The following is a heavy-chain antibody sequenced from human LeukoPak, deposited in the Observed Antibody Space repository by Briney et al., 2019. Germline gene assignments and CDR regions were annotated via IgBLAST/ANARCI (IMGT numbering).Heavy chain of an antibody. V-gene: IGHV4-38-2*02. CDR2: IYHSGST. J-gene: IGHJ4*02. D-gene: IGHD5-24*01. CDR1: GYSISSGYY. CDR3: ARHDVEMATITTFGY. Sequence: SETLSLTCTVSGYSISSGYYWGWIRQPPGKGLEWIGSIYHSGSTYYNPSLKSRVTISVDTSKNQFSLKLSSVTAADTAVYYCARHDVEMATITTFGYWGQGTLVTVSS.